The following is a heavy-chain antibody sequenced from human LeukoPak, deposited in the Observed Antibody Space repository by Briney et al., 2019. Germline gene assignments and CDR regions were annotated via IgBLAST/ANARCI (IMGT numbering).Heavy chain of an antibody. Sequence: ASVKVSCKASGYTFTSYDINWVRQAPGQGLEWMGWMNPNSGNTGYAQKFQGRVTMTRNASISTAYMELSSLRSEDTAVYYCARGNYGDYDLYYYYYYYMDVWGKGTTVTVSS. CDR2: MNPNSGNT. CDR3: ARGNYGDYDLYYYYYYYMDV. J-gene: IGHJ6*03. CDR1: GYTFTSYD. V-gene: IGHV1-8*01. D-gene: IGHD4-17*01.